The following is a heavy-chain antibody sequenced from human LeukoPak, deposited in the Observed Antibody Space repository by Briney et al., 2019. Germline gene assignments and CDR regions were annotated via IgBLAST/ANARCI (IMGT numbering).Heavy chain of an antibody. V-gene: IGHV3-20*04. J-gene: IGHJ4*02. CDR3: GGGGWGDFDC. CDR1: GFNFDEYG. Sequence: PGGSLRLSCAASGFNFDEYGMSWVRQPPGKGLEWVSGINWNGASTGYADSMKGRSTISRDNAKNSLYLQINSLRVEDTAFYYCGGGGWGDFDCWGQGTLVTVSS. D-gene: IGHD3-16*01. CDR2: INWNGAST.